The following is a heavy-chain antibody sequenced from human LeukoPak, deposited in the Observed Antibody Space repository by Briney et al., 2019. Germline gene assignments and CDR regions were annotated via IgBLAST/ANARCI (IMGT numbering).Heavy chain of an antibody. CDR2: IKPDGSEE. J-gene: IGHJ3*02. V-gene: IGHV3-7*01. CDR3: ARDPRTVTTIRSDAFDI. Sequence: GGSLRLSCAASGFTFNSYWMSWVRQAPGKGLEWVANIKPDGSEEYYVDSVKDRFTISRDNAKNSLYLQMNSLRAEDTAVYYCARDPRTVTTIRSDAFDIWGQGTMVTVSS. CDR1: GFTFNSYW. D-gene: IGHD4-17*01.